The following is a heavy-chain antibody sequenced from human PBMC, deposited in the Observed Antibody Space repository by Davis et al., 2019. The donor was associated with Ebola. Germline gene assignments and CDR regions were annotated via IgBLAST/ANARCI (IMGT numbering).Heavy chain of an antibody. D-gene: IGHD3-22*01. V-gene: IGHV4-34*01. J-gene: IGHJ5*02. Sequence: MPSETLSLTCTVSGGSISSYYWSWIRQPPGKGLEWIGEINHSGSTNYNPSLKSRVTISVDTSKNQFSLKLSSVTAADTAVYYCAREGTYYYDSSGYSTEVNWFDPWGQGTLVTVSS. CDR1: GGSISSYY. CDR3: AREGTYYYDSSGYSTEVNWFDP. CDR2: INHSGST.